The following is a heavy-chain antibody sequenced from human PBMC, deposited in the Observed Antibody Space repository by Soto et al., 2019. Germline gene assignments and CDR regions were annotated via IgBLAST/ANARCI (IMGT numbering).Heavy chain of an antibody. CDR2: INAGNGNT. D-gene: IGHD6-19*01. Sequence: ASVKVSCKASGYTFTSYAMHWVRQAPGQRLEWMGWINAGNGNTKYSQKFQGRVTITRDTSASTAYMELSSLRSEDTAVYYCARADSSGVPYFQHWGQGTLVTVSS. CDR3: ARADSSGVPYFQH. J-gene: IGHJ1*01. CDR1: GYTFTSYA. V-gene: IGHV1-3*01.